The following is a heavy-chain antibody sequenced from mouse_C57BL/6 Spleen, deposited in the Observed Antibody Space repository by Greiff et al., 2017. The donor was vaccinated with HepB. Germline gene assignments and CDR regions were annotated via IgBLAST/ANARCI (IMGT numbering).Heavy chain of an antibody. D-gene: IGHD1-1*01. V-gene: IGHV5-16*01. CDR3: ARDSRYYYGSSYWYFDV. Sequence: EVHLVESEGGLVQPGSSMKLSCTASGFTFSDYYMAWVRQVPEKGLEWVANINYDGSSTYYLDSLKSRFIISRDNAKNILYLQMSSLKSEDTATYYCARDSRYYYGSSYWYFDVWGTGTTVTVSS. CDR2: INYDGSST. J-gene: IGHJ1*03. CDR1: GFTFSDYY.